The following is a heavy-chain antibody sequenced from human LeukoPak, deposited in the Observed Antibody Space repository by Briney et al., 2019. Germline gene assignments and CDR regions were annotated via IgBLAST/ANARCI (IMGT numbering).Heavy chain of an antibody. CDR1: GFTFSSYE. CDR2: ISSSGSAI. Sequence: GGSLRLSCAASGFTFSSYEMNWVRQAPGKGLEWVSYISSSGSAINYADSVKGRFTISRDNAKNSLYLRMNSLRAEDTAVYYCAKKRGLVLGYFDYWGQGTLVTVSS. CDR3: AKKRGLVLGYFDY. D-gene: IGHD3-3*01. V-gene: IGHV3-48*03. J-gene: IGHJ4*02.